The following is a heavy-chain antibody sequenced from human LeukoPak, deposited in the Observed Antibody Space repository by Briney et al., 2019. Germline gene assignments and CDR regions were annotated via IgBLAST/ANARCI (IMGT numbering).Heavy chain of an antibody. J-gene: IGHJ4*02. CDR2: IKEDGSEK. CDR1: GFTFSSYW. D-gene: IGHD1-26*01. V-gene: IGHV3-7*01. Sequence: GGSPRLSCAASGFTFSSYWMSWVRQAPGKGLEWVASIKEDGSEKYYVDSVKGRFTISRDNAKNSLYLQMDSLRAGDTAVYYCATISSYYVYFDYWGQGTLVTVSS. CDR3: ATISSYYVYFDY.